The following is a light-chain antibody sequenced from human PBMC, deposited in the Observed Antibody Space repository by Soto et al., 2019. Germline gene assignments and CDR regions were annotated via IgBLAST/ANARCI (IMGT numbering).Light chain of an antibody. CDR3: SSYTSSSTLPYV. J-gene: IGLJ1*01. Sequence: GRGSDVGGYNYVSWYQQHPGKAPKLMIYEVSNRPSGVSNRFSGSKSGNTASLTISGLQAEDEADYYCSSYTSSSTLPYVFGTGTKVTVL. CDR1: GSDVGGYNY. CDR2: EVS. V-gene: IGLV2-14*01.